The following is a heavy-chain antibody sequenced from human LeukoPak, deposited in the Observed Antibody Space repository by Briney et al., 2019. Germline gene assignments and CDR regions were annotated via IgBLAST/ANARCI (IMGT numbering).Heavy chain of an antibody. CDR1: GFTFSTYV. CDR2: IWYDGSNQ. Sequence: TGGSLRLSCAASGFTFSTYVMHWVRQAPGKGLEWVAVIWYDGSNQNYADSVKGRFTISRDNSKNTLYLQMNSLRAEDTAVYYCARDHGYSGYDYYFDHWGQGTLVTVSS. CDR3: ARDHGYSGYDYYFDH. D-gene: IGHD5-12*01. V-gene: IGHV3-33*01. J-gene: IGHJ4*02.